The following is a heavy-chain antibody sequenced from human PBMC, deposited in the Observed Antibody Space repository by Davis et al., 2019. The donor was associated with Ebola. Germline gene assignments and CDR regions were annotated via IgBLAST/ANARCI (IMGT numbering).Heavy chain of an antibody. D-gene: IGHD4-23*01. CDR3: ATYGGNSPIDY. V-gene: IGHV4-39*01. J-gene: IGHJ4*02. Sequence: MPSETLSLTCTVSGGSIASSSYYWGWIRQPPGKGLEWIGSIYYSGSTYYNPSLKSRVTISVDTSKNQFSLKLSSVTAADTAVYYCATYGGNSPIDYWGQGTLVTVSS. CDR1: GGSIASSSYY. CDR2: IYYSGST.